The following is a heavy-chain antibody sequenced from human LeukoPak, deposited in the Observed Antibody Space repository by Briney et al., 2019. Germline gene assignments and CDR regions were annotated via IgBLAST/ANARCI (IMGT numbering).Heavy chain of an antibody. CDR3: ARDVNYDHHY. CDR2: IYSTGNT. J-gene: IGHJ4*02. CDR1: GFTFSSYW. V-gene: IGHV3-66*01. Sequence: GGSLRLSCEASGFTFSSYWMSWVRQAPGKGLEWISVIYSTGNTFYADSVKGRFTISRDNSKNTVSLQMDSLRAEDTAVYYCARDVNYDHHYWGRGTLVTVSS. D-gene: IGHD4-11*01.